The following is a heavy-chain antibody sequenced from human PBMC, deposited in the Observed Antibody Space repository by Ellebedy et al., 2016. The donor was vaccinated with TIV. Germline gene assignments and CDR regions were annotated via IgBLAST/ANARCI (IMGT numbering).Heavy chain of an antibody. CDR3: ARGVYAMGNFDY. J-gene: IGHJ4*02. CDR1: GYTFTSYA. D-gene: IGHD2-8*01. V-gene: IGHV1-3*01. CDR2: INAGNGNT. Sequence: AASVKFSCKASGYTFTSYAMHWVRQAPGQRLEWMGWINAGNGNTKYSQKFQGRVTITRDTSASTAYMELSSLRSEDTAVYYCARGVYAMGNFDYWGQGTLVTVSS.